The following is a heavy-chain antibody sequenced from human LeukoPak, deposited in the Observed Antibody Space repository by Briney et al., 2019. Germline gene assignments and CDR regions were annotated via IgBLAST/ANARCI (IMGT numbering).Heavy chain of an antibody. CDR3: AKIGAAARRTPNPRWFDP. CDR1: GYTFTSYN. Sequence: ASVKVSCKASGYTFTSYNINWVRHATGQGLEWMGWMNTNSGNTGYAQKFQGRVSRTWNTSISTAYMELSSLQSEDTAVYYCAKIGAAARRTPNPRWFDPWGQGTLVTVS. D-gene: IGHD6-6*01. CDR2: MNTNSGNT. V-gene: IGHV1-8*01. J-gene: IGHJ5*02.